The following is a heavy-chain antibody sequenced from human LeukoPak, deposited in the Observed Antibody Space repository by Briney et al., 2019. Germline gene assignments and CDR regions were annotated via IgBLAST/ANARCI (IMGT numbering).Heavy chain of an antibody. CDR3: ARDPYSGSCIQGVFDY. V-gene: IGHV1-3*01. Sequence: ASVKVSCKASGYTFTSYAMHWVRQAPGQRLEWMGWINAGNGNTKYSQKFQGRVTITRDTSASTAYMELSSLRSEDTAVYYCARDPYSGSCIQGVFDYWGQGTLVTVSS. D-gene: IGHD1-26*01. J-gene: IGHJ4*02. CDR2: INAGNGNT. CDR1: GYTFTSYA.